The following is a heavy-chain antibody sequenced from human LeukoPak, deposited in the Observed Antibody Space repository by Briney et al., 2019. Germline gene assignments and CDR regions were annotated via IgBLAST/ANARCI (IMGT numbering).Heavy chain of an antibody. V-gene: IGHV3-30*04. D-gene: IGHD2-21*02. CDR1: GFTFSSYA. Sequence: PGGSLRLSCAASGFTFSSYAMHWVRQAPGKGLEWVAVISYDGSNKYYADSVKGRFTISRDNSKNTLYLQMNSLRAEDTAVYYCARVLYCGGDCYSLALDYWGQGTLVTVSS. CDR3: ARVLYCGGDCYSLALDY. CDR2: ISYDGSNK. J-gene: IGHJ4*02.